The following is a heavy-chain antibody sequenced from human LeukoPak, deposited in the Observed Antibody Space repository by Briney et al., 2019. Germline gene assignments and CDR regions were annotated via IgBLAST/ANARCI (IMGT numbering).Heavy chain of an antibody. Sequence: GGSLRLSCAASGFTVSSNYMSWVRQAPGRGLEWVSVIYSGGSTYYADSVKGRFTISRDNSKNTLYLQMNSLRADDTAVYYCAKQKTYSSPYYFDCWGQGTLVTVSS. V-gene: IGHV3-53*01. CDR2: IYSGGST. CDR1: GFTVSSNY. J-gene: IGHJ4*02. CDR3: AKQKTYSSPYYFDC. D-gene: IGHD6-6*01.